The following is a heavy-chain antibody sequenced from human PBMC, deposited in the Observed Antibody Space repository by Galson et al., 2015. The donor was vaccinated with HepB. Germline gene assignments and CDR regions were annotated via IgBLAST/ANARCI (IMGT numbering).Heavy chain of an antibody. V-gene: IGHV3-23*01. CDR1: GFTFSSYA. CDR3: AKTTMQWELLPGDY. J-gene: IGHJ4*02. Sequence: SLRLSCAASGFTFSSYAMSWVRQAPGKGLEWVSAISGSGGSTYYADSMKGRFTISRDNSKNTLYLQMNNLRAEDTAIYYCAKTTMQWELLPGDYWGQGTLVTVSS. CDR2: ISGSGGST. D-gene: IGHD1-26*01.